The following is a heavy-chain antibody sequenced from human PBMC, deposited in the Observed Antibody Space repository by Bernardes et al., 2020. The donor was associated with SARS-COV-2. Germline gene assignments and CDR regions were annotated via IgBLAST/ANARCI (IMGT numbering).Heavy chain of an antibody. CDR1: GYTFTSYG. Sequence: ASVEVSCKASGYTFTSYGISWVRQAPGQGLEWMGWISAYNGNTNYAQKLQGRVTMTTDTSTSTAYMELRSLRSDDTAVYYCARDHVVVIISNYYYGMDVWGQGTTVTVSS. V-gene: IGHV1-18*01. CDR3: ARDHVVVIISNYYYGMDV. CDR2: ISAYNGNT. J-gene: IGHJ6*02. D-gene: IGHD3-3*01.